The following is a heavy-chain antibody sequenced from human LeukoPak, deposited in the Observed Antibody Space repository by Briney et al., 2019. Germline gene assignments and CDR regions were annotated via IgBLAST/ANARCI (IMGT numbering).Heavy chain of an antibody. V-gene: IGHV3-53*01. CDR1: GFTVSSNY. D-gene: IGHD1-26*01. CDR2: IYSGGST. CDR3: ARDGVEATPSAY. J-gene: IGHJ4*02. Sequence: GGSLRLSCAASGFTVSSNYMSWVRQAPGKGLEWVSVIYSGGSTYYADSVKGRFTISRDNSKNTLYLQMNSLRAEDTAVYYCARDGVEATPSAYWGQGTLVTVSS.